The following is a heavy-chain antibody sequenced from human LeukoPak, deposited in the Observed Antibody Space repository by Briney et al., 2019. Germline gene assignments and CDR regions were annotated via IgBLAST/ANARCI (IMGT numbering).Heavy chain of an antibody. CDR2: IRYDGSNK. CDR3: ANSYYDILTGYSYYFDY. V-gene: IGHV3-30*02. Sequence: GGSLRLSCAASGFTFSSYGMHWVRQAPGKGLEWVAFIRYDGSNKYYADSVKGRFTISRDNSKNTLYLQMNSLRAEDTAVYYCANSYYDILTGYSYYFDYWGQGTLVTVSS. CDR1: GFTFSSYG. D-gene: IGHD3-9*01. J-gene: IGHJ4*02.